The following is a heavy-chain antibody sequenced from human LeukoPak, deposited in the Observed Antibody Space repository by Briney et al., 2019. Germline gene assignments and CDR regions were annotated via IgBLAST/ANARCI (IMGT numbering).Heavy chain of an antibody. V-gene: IGHV4-59*01. CDR3: AREERITIFGGHYYMDV. J-gene: IGHJ6*03. D-gene: IGHD3-3*01. Sequence: SETLSLTCTVSGGSISSDYWTWIRQPPGKGLEWIGYIYYSGSTNYNPSLKSRVTISVDTSKNQFSLKLYSVTAADTAVYYCAREERITIFGGHYYMDVWGKGTTVTVSS. CDR2: IYYSGST. CDR1: GGSISSDY.